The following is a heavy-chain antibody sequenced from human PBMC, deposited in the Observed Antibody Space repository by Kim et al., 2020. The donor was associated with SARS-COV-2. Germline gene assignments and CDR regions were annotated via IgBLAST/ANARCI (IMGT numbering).Heavy chain of an antibody. D-gene: IGHD3-22*01. Sequence: SETLSLTCIVSGGSLSHTSYHWGWIRQPPEKGLEWIGTIYYSGRTYYNPSLNSRVSVSVDASKNQFSLELTSVTAADTAVYYCARHGYHNGGVGDYFDYWGQGALITVSS. J-gene: IGHJ4*02. V-gene: IGHV4-39*01. CDR3: ARHGYHNGGVGDYFDY. CDR2: IYYSGRT. CDR1: GGSLSHTSYH.